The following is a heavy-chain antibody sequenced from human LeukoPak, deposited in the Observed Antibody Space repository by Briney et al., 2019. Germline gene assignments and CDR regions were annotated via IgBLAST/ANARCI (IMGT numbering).Heavy chain of an antibody. Sequence: PSETLSLTCTVSGGSISSGGYYWSWIRQHPGKGLEWIGYIYYSGSTYYNPSLKSRVTISVDTSKNQFSLKLSSVTAADTAVYYCARSGYCSSTNCYGWFDPWGQGTLVTVSS. D-gene: IGHD2-2*01. CDR1: GGSISSGGYY. J-gene: IGHJ5*02. CDR2: IYYSGST. CDR3: ARSGYCSSTNCYGWFDP. V-gene: IGHV4-31*03.